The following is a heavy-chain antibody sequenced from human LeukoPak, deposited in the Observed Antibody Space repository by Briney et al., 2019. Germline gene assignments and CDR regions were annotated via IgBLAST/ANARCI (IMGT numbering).Heavy chain of an antibody. D-gene: IGHD3-10*01. J-gene: IGHJ4*02. V-gene: IGHV3-30*02. CDR2: IRYDGSNK. Sequence: GGSLRLSCAASGFTFSSYGMHWVRQAPGKGLEWVAFIRYDGSNKYYADSVKGRFTISRDNSKNTVYLQMNSLRAEDTAVYYCARDLYYYGSGSLPDYWGQGTLVTVSS. CDR1: GFTFSSYG. CDR3: ARDLYYYGSGSLPDY.